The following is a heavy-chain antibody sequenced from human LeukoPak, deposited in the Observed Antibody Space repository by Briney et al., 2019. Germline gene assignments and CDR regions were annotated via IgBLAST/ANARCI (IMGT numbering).Heavy chain of an antibody. V-gene: IGHV1-69*13. D-gene: IGHD4-17*01. J-gene: IGHJ4*02. CDR1: GGTFSRHA. Sequence: ASVKASCKASGGTFSRHAISWVRQAPGQGLEWMGGIIPNFGTPHLAQNFQDRVTITADESTSTVYMEMRSLTSEDTAIFYCATRDADYEYYFDYWGQGTLVTVSS. CDR3: ATRDADYEYYFDY. CDR2: IIPNFGTP.